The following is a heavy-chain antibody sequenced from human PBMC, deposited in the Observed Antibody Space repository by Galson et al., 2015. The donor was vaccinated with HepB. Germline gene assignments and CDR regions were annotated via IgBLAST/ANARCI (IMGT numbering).Heavy chain of an antibody. D-gene: IGHD2-2*02. CDR2: IYPGDSDT. Sequence: QSGAEVKKPGESLKISCKGSGYSFTSYWIGWVRQMPGKGLEWMGIIYPGDSDTRYSPSFQGQVTISADKSISTAYLQWSSLKASDTAMYYCARLDIVVVPAAIHSRGFDPWGQGTLVTVSS. CDR3: ARLDIVVVPAAIHSRGFDP. J-gene: IGHJ5*02. V-gene: IGHV5-51*01. CDR1: GYSFTSYW.